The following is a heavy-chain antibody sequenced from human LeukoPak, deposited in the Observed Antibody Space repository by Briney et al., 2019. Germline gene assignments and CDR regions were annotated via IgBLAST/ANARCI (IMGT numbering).Heavy chain of an antibody. Sequence: GGSLILSCAASGFTFSSYGMHWVRQAPGKGLEWVAVIWYDGSNKYYADSVKGRFTISRDNSKNTLYLQMNSLRAEDTAVYYCARDTPSGYDYYYYGMDVWGQGTTVTVSS. CDR1: GFTFSSYG. D-gene: IGHD5-12*01. CDR3: ARDTPSGYDYYYYGMDV. J-gene: IGHJ6*02. V-gene: IGHV3-33*01. CDR2: IWYDGSNK.